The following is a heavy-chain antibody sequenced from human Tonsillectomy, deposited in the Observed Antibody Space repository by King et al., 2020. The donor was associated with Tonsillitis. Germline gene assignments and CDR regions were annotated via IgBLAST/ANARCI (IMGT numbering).Heavy chain of an antibody. CDR3: ARFGQGSTGDPYYYGMDV. CDR2: INPSGGST. D-gene: IGHD3-10*01. CDR1: GYTFTSYY. Sequence: VQLVESGAEVKKSGASVKVSCKASGYTFTSYYMHWVRQAPGQGLEWMGIINPSGGSTSYAQKFQGRVTMTRDTSTSTVYMELSSLRAEDTAVYYCARFGQGSTGDPYYYGMDVGGQGTTVTVSS. V-gene: IGHV1-46*03. J-gene: IGHJ6*02.